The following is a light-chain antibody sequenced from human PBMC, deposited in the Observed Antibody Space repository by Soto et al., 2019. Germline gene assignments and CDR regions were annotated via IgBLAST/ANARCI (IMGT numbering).Light chain of an antibody. Sequence: QSALTQPASVSGSPGQSITISCTGTSSDVGGYNYVSWYQQHPGKVPKLMIYDVSNRPSGVSNRFSGSKSGNTASLTISGFQAEDEADYYCSSYTSSSTWVFGGGTKLTVL. CDR1: SSDVGGYNY. CDR2: DVS. J-gene: IGLJ3*02. CDR3: SSYTSSSTWV. V-gene: IGLV2-14*01.